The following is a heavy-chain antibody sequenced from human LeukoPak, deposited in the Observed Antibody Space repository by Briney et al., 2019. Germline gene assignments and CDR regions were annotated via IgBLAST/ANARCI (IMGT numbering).Heavy chain of an antibody. Sequence: GGSLRLSRAAPGFTLSSYAMSWVRQAPGKGLEWVSAISGSGGSTYYADSVKGRFTISRDNSKNTLYLQMNSLRAEDTAVYYCAKVRVYSSSWQIFDYWGQGTLVTVSS. V-gene: IGHV3-23*01. D-gene: IGHD6-13*01. J-gene: IGHJ4*02. CDR3: AKVRVYSSSWQIFDY. CDR2: ISGSGGST. CDR1: GFTLSSYA.